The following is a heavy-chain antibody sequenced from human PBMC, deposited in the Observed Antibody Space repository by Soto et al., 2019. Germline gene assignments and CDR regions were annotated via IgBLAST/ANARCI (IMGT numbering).Heavy chain of an antibody. V-gene: IGHV2-5*02. D-gene: IGHD5-18*01. CDR3: ARRPRGYSYHFEA. CDR1: GFSLSTSEVG. CDR2: IYWDDDE. Sequence: QITLKESGPSLVKPTQTLTLTCTFSGFSLSTSEVGVGWNHQPPGNALEWLALIYWDDDEGYSAYLKSRLTIIKGTLKNQVVLTMPNMEPVGTATYYCARRPRGYSYHFEAWGQGTLVTVSS. J-gene: IGHJ5*02.